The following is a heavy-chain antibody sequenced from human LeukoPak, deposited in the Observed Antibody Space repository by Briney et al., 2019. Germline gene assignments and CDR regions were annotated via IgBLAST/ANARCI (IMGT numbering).Heavy chain of an antibody. CDR2: ISSSGSTI. J-gene: IGHJ4*02. Sequence: GGSLRLSCAASGFTFSDYYMSWIRQAPGKGLEWVSYISSSGSTIYYADSVKGRFTISRDNAKNPLYLQMNSLRAEDTAVYYCARDRRGYYDSSGYYDYWGQGTLVTVSS. V-gene: IGHV3-11*01. CDR3: ARDRRGYYDSSGYYDY. D-gene: IGHD3-22*01. CDR1: GFTFSDYY.